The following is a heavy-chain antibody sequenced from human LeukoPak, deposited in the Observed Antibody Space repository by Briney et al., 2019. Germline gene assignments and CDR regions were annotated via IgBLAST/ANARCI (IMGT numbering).Heavy chain of an antibody. J-gene: IGHJ3*02. Sequence: ASVKVSCKASGYTFTGYYMHWVRQAPGQGLEWMGWINPNSGGTNYAQKFQGRVTMTRDTSISTAYMELSRLRSDDTAVYYCATAGYDYVWGRPHDAFDIWGQGTMVTVSS. D-gene: IGHD3-16*01. V-gene: IGHV1-2*02. CDR2: INPNSGGT. CDR1: GYTFTGYY. CDR3: ATAGYDYVWGRPHDAFDI.